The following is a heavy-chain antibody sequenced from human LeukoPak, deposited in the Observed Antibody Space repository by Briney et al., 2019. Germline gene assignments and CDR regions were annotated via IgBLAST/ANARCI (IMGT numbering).Heavy chain of an antibody. CDR2: IIPIFGTA. D-gene: IGHD3-22*01. J-gene: IGHJ4*02. CDR1: GGAFSSYA. V-gene: IGHV1-69*05. CDR3: ARDHYYDSSGYYY. Sequence: SVKVSCKASGGAFSSYAISWVRQAPGQGLEWMGGIIPIFGTANYAQKFQGRVTITTDESTSTAYMELSSLRSEDTAVYYCARDHYYDSSGYYYWGQGTLVTVSS.